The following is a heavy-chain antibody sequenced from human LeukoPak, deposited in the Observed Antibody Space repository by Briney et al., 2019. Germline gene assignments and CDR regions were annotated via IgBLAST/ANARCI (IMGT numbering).Heavy chain of an antibody. J-gene: IGHJ5*02. CDR3: ARGGIAARPATNWFYP. CDR1: GFTFSSYW. CDR2: IKQDGSEK. D-gene: IGHD6-6*01. V-gene: IGHV3-7*01. Sequence: QSGGSLRLSCAASGFTFSSYWMSWVRQAPGKGLEWVANIKQDGSEKYYVDSVKGRFTISRDNAKNSLYLQMNSLRAEQTAVYYCARGGIAARPATNWFYPWGQGTLVTVSS.